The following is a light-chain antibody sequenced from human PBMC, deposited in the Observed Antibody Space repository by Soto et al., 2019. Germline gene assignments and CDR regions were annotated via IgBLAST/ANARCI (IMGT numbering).Light chain of an antibody. J-gene: IGKJ1*01. CDR3: QQYNNWWT. CDR2: GAS. CDR1: QSVSNN. V-gene: IGKV3-15*01. Sequence: EIVMTQSPATLSVSPGERATLSCRASQSVSNNLAWYQKKPGQAPRLLIYGASTRATGIPSRFSGSGSGTEFTLTIGSLQSEDFAFYYCQQYNNWWTFGQWTRGDIK.